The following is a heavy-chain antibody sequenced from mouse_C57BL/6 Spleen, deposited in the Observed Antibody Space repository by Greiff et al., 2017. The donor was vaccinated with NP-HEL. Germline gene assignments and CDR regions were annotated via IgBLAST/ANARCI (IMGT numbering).Heavy chain of an antibody. V-gene: IGHV2-2*01. J-gene: IGHJ4*01. CDR1: GFSLTSYG. Sequence: QVQLQQSGPGLVQPSQSLSITCTVSGFSLTSYGVHWVRQSPGKGLEWLGVIWRGGSTDYTAAFIFRLSISKDNSKSQVFFKMNRLQADDTAIYYCASYGNDYAMDYWGQGTSVTVSS. D-gene: IGHD2-1*01. CDR3: ASYGNDYAMDY. CDR2: IWRGGST.